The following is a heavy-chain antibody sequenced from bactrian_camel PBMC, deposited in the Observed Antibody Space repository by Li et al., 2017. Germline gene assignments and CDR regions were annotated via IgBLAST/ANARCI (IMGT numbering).Heavy chain of an antibody. CDR3: AAVYSTCDFWDHRATK. CDR1: GYTSSGYC. V-gene: IGHV3S26*01. Sequence: QVQLVESGGGSVQAGGSLRLSCIVSGYTSSGYCLGWFRQSPSKVREAVATIDSSGGTNYANAVKGRFTISKDNAKNTLYLQMNNLKPDDTATYYCAAVYSTCDFWDHRATKWGQGTQVTVS. J-gene: IGHJ4*01. CDR2: IDSSGGT. D-gene: IGHD3*01.